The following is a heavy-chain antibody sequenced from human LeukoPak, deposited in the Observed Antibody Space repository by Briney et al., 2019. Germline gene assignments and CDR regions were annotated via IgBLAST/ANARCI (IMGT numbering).Heavy chain of an antibody. J-gene: IGHJ4*02. D-gene: IGHD3-3*01. Sequence: GGSLRLSCAASGFTVSSNYMSWVRQAPGKGLEWVSVIYSGGSTYYADSVKGRFTISRDNSKNTLYLQMNSLRTEDTAVYYCARDRPPPYYDFWSGYFQDWGQGTLVTVSS. CDR2: IYSGGST. CDR1: GFTVSSNY. CDR3: ARDRPPPYYDFWSGYFQD. V-gene: IGHV3-66*01.